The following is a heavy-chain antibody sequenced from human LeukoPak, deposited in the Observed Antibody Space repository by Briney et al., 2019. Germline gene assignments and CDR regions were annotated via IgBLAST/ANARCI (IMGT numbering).Heavy chain of an antibody. CDR1: GFTVSSNY. CDR2: IYGGNST. Sequence: GGSLRLSCAASGFTVSSNYMSWVRQAPGKGLESVLVIYGGNSTYYADSVKGRFTISRDNSKNTLYMQMNSLRAEDTAVYYCAKGDKPVIAMVKFDYWGQGTLVTVSS. CDR3: AKGDKPVIAMVKFDY. J-gene: IGHJ4*02. D-gene: IGHD5-18*01. V-gene: IGHV3-53*01.